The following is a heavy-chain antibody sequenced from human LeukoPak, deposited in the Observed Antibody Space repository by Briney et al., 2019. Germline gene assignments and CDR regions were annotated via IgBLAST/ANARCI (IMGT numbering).Heavy chain of an antibody. Sequence: SETLSLTCTVSGGSISSYYWSWIRQPPGKGLEWIGYIYYSGSTNYNPSLKSRVTISVDTSKNQFSLKLGSVTAADTAVYYCARGGSGYYPFDYWGQGTLVTVSS. CDR1: GGSISSYY. CDR3: ARGGSGYYPFDY. CDR2: IYYSGST. D-gene: IGHD3-22*01. J-gene: IGHJ4*02. V-gene: IGHV4-59*01.